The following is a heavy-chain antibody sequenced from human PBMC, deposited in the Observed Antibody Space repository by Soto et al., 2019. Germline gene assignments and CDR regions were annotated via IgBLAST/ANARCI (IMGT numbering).Heavy chain of an antibody. J-gene: IGHJ6*02. D-gene: IGHD2-2*02. CDR3: ARVRCSSTSCYRWGYYYYGMDV. CDR1: GFTFSSYW. CDR2: INSDGSST. V-gene: IGHV3-74*01. Sequence: VGSLRLSCAASGFTFSSYWMHWVRQAPGKGLVWVSRINSDGSSTSYADSVKGRFTISRDNAKNTLYLQMNSLRAEDTAVYYCARVRCSSTSCYRWGYYYYGMDVWGQGTTVTVSS.